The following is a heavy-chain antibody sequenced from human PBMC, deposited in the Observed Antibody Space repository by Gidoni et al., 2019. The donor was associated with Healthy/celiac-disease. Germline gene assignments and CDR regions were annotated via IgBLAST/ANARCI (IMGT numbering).Heavy chain of an antibody. CDR3: ARLSWGMATTFDY. Sequence: LEWIGYIYYSGSTNYNPSLKSRVTISVDTSKNQFSLKLSSVTAADTAVYYCARLSWGMATTFDYWGQGTLVTVSS. V-gene: IGHV4-59*08. J-gene: IGHJ4*02. CDR2: IYYSGST. D-gene: IGHD3-16*01.